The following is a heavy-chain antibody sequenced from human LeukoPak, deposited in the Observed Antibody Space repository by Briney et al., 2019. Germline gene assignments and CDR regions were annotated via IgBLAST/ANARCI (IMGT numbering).Heavy chain of an antibody. V-gene: IGHV3-23*01. CDR2: ISYSGGTT. J-gene: IGHJ4*02. CDR1: GFTFSSYA. Sequence: GGSLRLSCAASGFTFSSYAMSWVRQAPGKGLEWVSAISYSGGTTYYTDSVRGRFTISRDNSKNTLYLQLNSLRAEDTAIYYCAKEGLGSALYYFDFWGQGTLVTVSS. D-gene: IGHD6-19*01. CDR3: AKEGLGSALYYFDF.